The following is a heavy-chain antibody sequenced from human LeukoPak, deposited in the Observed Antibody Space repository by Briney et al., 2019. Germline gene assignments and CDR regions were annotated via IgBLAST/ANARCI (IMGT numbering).Heavy chain of an antibody. CDR2: MFSTGRT. Sequence: SETLSLTCTVSGGSITTYYWSWIRPPAEKGLEWIGRMFSTGRTNYNPSLKTRVTMSADMSKNQFSLRLSSVTAADTAVYYCAREKSSTYYPGAIDYWGQGILVTVSS. CDR1: GGSITTYY. D-gene: IGHD3-22*01. J-gene: IGHJ4*02. V-gene: IGHV4-4*07. CDR3: AREKSSTYYPGAIDY.